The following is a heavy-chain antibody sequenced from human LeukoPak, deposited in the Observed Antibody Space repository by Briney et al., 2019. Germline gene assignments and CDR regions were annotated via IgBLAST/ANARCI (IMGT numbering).Heavy chain of an antibody. J-gene: IGHJ4*02. CDR2: IISSSASI. CDR3: ARDLQEFDS. CDR1: GFDFNTYT. Sequence: GGSLRLSCAASGFDFNTYTMNWVRQAPGKGLEWVASIISSSASISYADSMKGRFTISRDNAKKTVYLHMSSVRAEDTAVYYCARDLQEFDSWGQGTLVTVSP. V-gene: IGHV3-21*01.